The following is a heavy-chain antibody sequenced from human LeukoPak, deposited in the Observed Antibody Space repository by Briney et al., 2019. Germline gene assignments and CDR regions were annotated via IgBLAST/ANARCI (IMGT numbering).Heavy chain of an antibody. CDR2: VYYSGST. CDR3: ATQPGYYYYMDV. V-gene: IGHV4-38-2*01. Sequence: SETLSLTCGVSGYSISSGYYWGWIRQPPGKGLEWIGCVYYSGSTYYNPSLKSRVTISVDTSKNQFSLKLSSVTAADTAVYYCATQPGYYYYMDVWGKGTTVTVSS. J-gene: IGHJ6*03. CDR1: GYSISSGYY.